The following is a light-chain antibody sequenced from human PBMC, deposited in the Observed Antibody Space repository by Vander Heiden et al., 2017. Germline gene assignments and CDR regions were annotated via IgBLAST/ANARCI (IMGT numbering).Light chain of an antibody. CDR3: QQYGSSPYT. Sequence: IVFTQSPLTLSLSPGERATLSCRASQSISSSYLAWYQQKPGQAPRLLIYGASSRATGIPDRFSGRGSGTDFTLTISRLEPEDFAVYYCQQYGSSPYTFGQGTKLEIK. V-gene: IGKV3-20*01. CDR2: GAS. CDR1: QSISSSY. J-gene: IGKJ2*01.